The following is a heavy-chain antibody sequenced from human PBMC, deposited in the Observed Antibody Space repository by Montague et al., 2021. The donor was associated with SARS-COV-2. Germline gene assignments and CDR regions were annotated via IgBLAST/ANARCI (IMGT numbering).Heavy chain of an antibody. D-gene: IGHD4-17*01. CDR1: GSSVRSYY. V-gene: IGHV4-59*02. J-gene: IGHJ5*02. CDR3: ARENTVTTLGGPYYIDP. Sequence: SETLSLTCIVSGSSVRSYYWSWIRQPPGKGLEWIGDIYDSGSTNXXPSLKSRVTISVDTSKNQFSLKLSSVTAADTAVYYCARENTVTTLGGPYYIDPWGQGTLVTVSA. CDR2: IYDSGST.